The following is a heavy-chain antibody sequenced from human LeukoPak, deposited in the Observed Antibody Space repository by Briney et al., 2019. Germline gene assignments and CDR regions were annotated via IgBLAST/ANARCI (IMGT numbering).Heavy chain of an antibody. D-gene: IGHD2-2*01. V-gene: IGHV3-23*01. Sequence: GGSLRLSCAASGFTFSSYAMSWVRQAPGKGLEWVSAIGGSGGSTYYADSVKGRFTISRDNSKNTLYLQMNSLRAEDTAVYYCAKDCSSTSCYQGRWFDPWGQGTLVTVSS. CDR2: IGGSGGST. CDR1: GFTFSSYA. J-gene: IGHJ5*02. CDR3: AKDCSSTSCYQGRWFDP.